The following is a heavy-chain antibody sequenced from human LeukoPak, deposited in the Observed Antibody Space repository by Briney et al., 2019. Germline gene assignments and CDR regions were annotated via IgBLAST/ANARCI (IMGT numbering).Heavy chain of an antibody. D-gene: IGHD6-19*01. Sequence: GGSLRLSCAASGFTFSSYSMNWVRQAPGKGLEWVSYISSSSSTIYYADSVKGRFTISRDNAKNSLYLQMNSLRAEDTAVYYCARDLIPVPGRGYFDYWGQGTLVTVSS. V-gene: IGHV3-48*04. CDR1: GFTFSSYS. CDR2: ISSSSSTI. CDR3: ARDLIPVPGRGYFDY. J-gene: IGHJ4*02.